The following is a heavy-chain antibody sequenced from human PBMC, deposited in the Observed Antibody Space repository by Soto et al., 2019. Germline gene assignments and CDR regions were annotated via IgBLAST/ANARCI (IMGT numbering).Heavy chain of an antibody. V-gene: IGHV4-4*07. Sequence: QVQLQESGPGLVKPSETLSLTCTVSGASISNAYWSWIRQAAGKRLEWIGRIHSSGTFNYNPSLKSRVSISRDMSKNQISLKLSSVTAADTVVYYCARDNIVSKGYGMDVWGQGTTVTVSS. CDR2: IHSSGTF. D-gene: IGHD5-12*01. CDR1: GASISNAY. CDR3: ARDNIVSKGYGMDV. J-gene: IGHJ6*02.